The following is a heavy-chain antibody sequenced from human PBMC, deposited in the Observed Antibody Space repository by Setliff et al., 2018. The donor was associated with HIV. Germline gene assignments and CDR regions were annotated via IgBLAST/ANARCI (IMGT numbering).Heavy chain of an antibody. V-gene: IGHV4-4*09. Sequence: PSETLSLTCTVSGDSINKYYWSWIRQPPGKGLEWIGFIYISGSTMYNPSLKSRVTMSLDTSKNQVSLKLTSVTAADTAVYHCARRSIVGSTRGYYYYALDVWGQGTTVTVSS. CDR2: IYISGST. CDR3: ARRSIVGSTRGYYYYALDV. D-gene: IGHD1-26*01. J-gene: IGHJ6*02. CDR1: GDSINKYY.